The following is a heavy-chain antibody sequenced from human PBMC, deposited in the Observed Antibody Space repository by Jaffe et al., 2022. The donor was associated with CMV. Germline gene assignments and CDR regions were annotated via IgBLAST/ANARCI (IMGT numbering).Heavy chain of an antibody. D-gene: IGHD6-13*01. CDR3: TRVYSSSFLTPYDYYYGMDV. V-gene: IGHV3-73*02. Sequence: EVQLVESGGGLVQPGGSLKLSCAASGFTFSGSAMHWVRQASGKGLEWVGRIRSKANSYATAYAASVKGRFTISRDDSKNTAYLQMNSLKTEDTAVYYCTRVYSSSFLTPYDYYYGMDVWGQGTTVTVSS. CDR1: GFTFSGSA. J-gene: IGHJ6*02. CDR2: IRSKANSYAT.